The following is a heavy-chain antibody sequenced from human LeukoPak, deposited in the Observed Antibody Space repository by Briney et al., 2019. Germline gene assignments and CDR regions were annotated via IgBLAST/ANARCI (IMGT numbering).Heavy chain of an antibody. V-gene: IGHV3-53*01. CDR3: AIEASDRSGYYSDY. Sequence: GGSLRLSCAASGFTVSSNYMSWVRQAPGKGLEWVSVIYSGGSTYYADSVKGRFTISRDNSKNTLYLQMNSLRAEDTAVYYCAIEASDRSGYYSDYRGPGTLVTVSS. D-gene: IGHD3-22*01. J-gene: IGHJ4*02. CDR1: GFTVSSNY. CDR2: IYSGGST.